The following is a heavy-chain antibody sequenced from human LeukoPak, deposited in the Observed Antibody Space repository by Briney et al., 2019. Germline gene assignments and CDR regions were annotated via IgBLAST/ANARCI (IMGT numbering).Heavy chain of an antibody. CDR2: ISAYNGNT. Sequence: ASVKVSCKASGYTFTSYGISWVRQAPGQGLEWMGWISAYNGNTNYAQKLQGRVAMTTDTSTSTAYMELRSLRSDDTAVYYCARDRGGYSSGWYDYWGQGTLVTVSS. CDR1: GYTFTSYG. D-gene: IGHD6-19*01. J-gene: IGHJ4*02. CDR3: ARDRGGYSSGWYDY. V-gene: IGHV1-18*01.